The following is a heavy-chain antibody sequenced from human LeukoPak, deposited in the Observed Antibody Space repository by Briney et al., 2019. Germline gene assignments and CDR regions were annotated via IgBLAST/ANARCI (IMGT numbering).Heavy chain of an antibody. D-gene: IGHD5-24*01. CDR3: ARARREMVDY. CDR1: GYSISSGYY. CDR2: IYHSGST. Sequence: SETLSLTCVVSGYSISSGYYWGWIRQPPGKGLEWIGSIYHSGSTYYNPSLKSRVTISVDTSKNQFSLKLSSVTAADTAVYYCARARREMVDYWGQGTLVTVTS. J-gene: IGHJ4*02. V-gene: IGHV4-38-2*01.